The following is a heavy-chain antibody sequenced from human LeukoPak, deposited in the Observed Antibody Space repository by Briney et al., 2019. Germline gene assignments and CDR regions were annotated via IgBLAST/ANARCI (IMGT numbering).Heavy chain of an antibody. CDR2: INHSGST. Sequence: SETLSLTCAVYGGSFSGYYWSWIRQPPGKGLEWIEEINHSGSTNYNPSLKSRVTISVDTSKNQFSLKLSSVTAADTAVYYCARRLYFNYYYMDIWGKGTTVTVSS. CDR3: ARRLYFNYYYMDI. CDR1: GGSFSGYY. D-gene: IGHD2-8*01. V-gene: IGHV4-34*01. J-gene: IGHJ6*03.